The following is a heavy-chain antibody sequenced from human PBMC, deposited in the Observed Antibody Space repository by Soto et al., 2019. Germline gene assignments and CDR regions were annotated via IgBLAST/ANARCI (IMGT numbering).Heavy chain of an antibody. Sequence: ASVRFSGKAAGGTFSSFTISWVRQAPGQGLECMVRIIPILGRSNYXXKFQGRVXXTSDKSTSTAXVELSXLRSEDTAVYYCASISSGWVFDYWCQGTLVTVSS. CDR2: IIPILGRS. D-gene: IGHD6-19*01. J-gene: IGHJ4*02. CDR3: ASISSGWVFDY. CDR1: GGTFSSFT. V-gene: IGHV1-69*02.